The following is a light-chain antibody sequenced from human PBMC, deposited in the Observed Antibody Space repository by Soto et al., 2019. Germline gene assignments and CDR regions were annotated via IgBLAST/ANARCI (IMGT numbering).Light chain of an antibody. V-gene: IGKV1-39*01. CDR3: QLSYSTPLT. CDR1: QSISSY. CDR2: AAS. Sequence: DIQMTQSPSSLSAAVGDRVTITCRASQSISSYLNWYQQKPWKAPKLLIYAASSLQSGVPARFSGSGSGTDFTLTISSLQPEDFANYYCQLSYSTPLTFGCGTKVEIK. J-gene: IGKJ4*01.